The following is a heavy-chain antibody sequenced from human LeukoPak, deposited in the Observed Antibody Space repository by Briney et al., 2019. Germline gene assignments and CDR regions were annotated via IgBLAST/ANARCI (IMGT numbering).Heavy chain of an antibody. CDR3: AKDGGLWVSAHWGDS. CDR2: IYSGGST. CDR1: GFIVSSNY. Sequence: GGSLRLSCAASGFIVSSNYMTWVRQAPGKGLEWVSVIYSGGSTSYADAVKGRFTISRDQSKNTVYLQMNSLRAEDTAVYYCAKDGGLWVSAHWGDSWGRGTLVTVSS. J-gene: IGHJ4*02. D-gene: IGHD7-27*01. V-gene: IGHV3-53*01.